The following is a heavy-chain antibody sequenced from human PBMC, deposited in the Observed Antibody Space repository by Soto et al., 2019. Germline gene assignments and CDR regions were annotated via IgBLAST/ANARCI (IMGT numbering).Heavy chain of an antibody. J-gene: IGHJ4*02. Sequence: SGPTLVNPTQTLTLTCTFSGFSLSTSGMRVSWIRQPPGKALEWLARIDWDDDKFYSTSLKTRLTISKDTSKNQVVLTMTNMDPVDTATYYCARDLAVAAGPGVDYWGQGTLVTVSS. CDR2: IDWDDDK. CDR3: ARDLAVAAGPGVDY. V-gene: IGHV2-70*04. D-gene: IGHD6-19*01. CDR1: GFSLSTSGMR.